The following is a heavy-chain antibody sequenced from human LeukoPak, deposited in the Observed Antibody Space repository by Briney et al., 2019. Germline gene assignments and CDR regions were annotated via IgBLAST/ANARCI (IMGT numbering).Heavy chain of an antibody. CDR1: GFTFSSYE. V-gene: IGHV3-48*03. D-gene: IGHD1-26*01. Sequence: PGGSLRLSCAASGFTFSSYEMNWVRQAPGKGLEGVSYISSSGSTIYYADSVKGRFTISRDNAKNSLYLQMNSLRAEDTAVYYCARDRVVGATRGWYFDYWGQGTLVTVSS. CDR2: ISSSGSTI. CDR3: ARDRVVGATRGWYFDY. J-gene: IGHJ4*02.